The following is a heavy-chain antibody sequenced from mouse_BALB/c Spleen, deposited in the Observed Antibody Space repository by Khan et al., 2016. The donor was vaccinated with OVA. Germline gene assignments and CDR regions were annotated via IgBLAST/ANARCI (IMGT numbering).Heavy chain of an antibody. D-gene: IGHD6-1*01. J-gene: IGHJ3*01. CDR3: GRGGRGGFAY. CDR2: ISSLAYNF. CDR1: GFTFSDYG. V-gene: IGHV5-15*02. Sequence: EVEPVESGGGLVQPGGSRKLSCAASGFTFSDYGMAWIRQGPGKGPEWITFISSLAYNFYYADTVTGRFTISRENAQNPLYLAMHSLRSEDTAMYYCGRGGRGGFAYWGQGTLVTVSA.